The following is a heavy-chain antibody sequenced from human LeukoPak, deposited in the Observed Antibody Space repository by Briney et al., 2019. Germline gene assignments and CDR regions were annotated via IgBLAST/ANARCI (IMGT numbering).Heavy chain of an antibody. CDR1: GYTFTSYD. Sequence: ASVKVSCKASGYTFTSYDINWVRQATGQGLEWMGWMNPNSGNTGYAQKFQGRVTMTRNTSISTAYMELSSLRSEDTAVYYCARAPMEVVVPAADDYYYGTDVWGQGTTVTVSS. CDR2: MNPNSGNT. CDR3: ARAPMEVVVPAADDYYYGTDV. V-gene: IGHV1-8*01. J-gene: IGHJ6*02. D-gene: IGHD2-2*01.